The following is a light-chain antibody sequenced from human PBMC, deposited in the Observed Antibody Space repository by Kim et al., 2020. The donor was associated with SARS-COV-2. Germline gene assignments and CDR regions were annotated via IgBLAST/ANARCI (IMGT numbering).Light chain of an antibody. Sequence: SVSPAETATLACRASQRIGSNLAWYQQKPGQAPRLLIYGASNRDTGVPARFSGSGSGTEFTLTINSLQSDDFAVYYCQQSDNWWTFGQGTKVDIK. CDR3: QQSDNWWT. J-gene: IGKJ1*01. V-gene: IGKV3-15*01. CDR1: QRIGSN. CDR2: GAS.